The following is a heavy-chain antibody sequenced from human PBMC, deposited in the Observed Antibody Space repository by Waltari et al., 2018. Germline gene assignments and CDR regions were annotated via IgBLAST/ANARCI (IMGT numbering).Heavy chain of an antibody. Sequence: QLQLQESGQGLVKPWETLSLTCPALVGSISSSGYYWGWIRRPPGKGLEWIGSIYYSGSTYHNPSLKSRVTISVDTSKNQFSLKLSSVTAADTAVYYCARHPAMTIMLWYFDLWGRGTLVTVSS. CDR3: ARHPAMTIMLWYFDL. V-gene: IGHV4-39*01. D-gene: IGHD2-8*01. CDR2: IYYSGST. CDR1: VGSISSSGYY. J-gene: IGHJ2*01.